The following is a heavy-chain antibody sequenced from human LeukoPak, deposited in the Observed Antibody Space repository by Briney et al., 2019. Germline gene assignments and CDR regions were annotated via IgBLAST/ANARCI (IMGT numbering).Heavy chain of an antibody. CDR1: GGSISSYY. V-gene: IGHV4-59*01. CDR2: IYYSGST. J-gene: IGHJ4*02. D-gene: IGHD3-22*01. CDR3: ARAMIVEEGFGY. Sequence: SETLSLTCTVSGGSISSYYWSWIRQPPGKGLEWIGYIYYSGSTNYNPSLKSRVAISVDTSKNQFSLKLSSVTAADTAVYYCARAMIVEEGFGYWGQGTLVTVSS.